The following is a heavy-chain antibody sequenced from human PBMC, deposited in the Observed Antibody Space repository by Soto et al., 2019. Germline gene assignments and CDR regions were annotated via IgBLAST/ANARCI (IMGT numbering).Heavy chain of an antibody. J-gene: IGHJ5*02. Sequence: SETLSLTCTVYGGSFSGYYWSWIRHPPGKGLEWIAEINQSGATNYNPSLKSRITISIDTPNNQFSLNLSSVTAADTAVYYCARPRTPYYYGSGSPFDTWGQGTLVTVSS. V-gene: IGHV4-34*01. CDR2: INQSGAT. CDR1: GGSFSGYY. CDR3: ARPRTPYYYGSGSPFDT. D-gene: IGHD3-10*01.